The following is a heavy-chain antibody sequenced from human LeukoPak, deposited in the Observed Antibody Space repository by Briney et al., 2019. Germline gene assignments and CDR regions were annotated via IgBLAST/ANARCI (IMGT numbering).Heavy chain of an antibody. CDR1: GGSISSSSYY. V-gene: IGHV4-39*01. CDR3: ARRPQSYIDV. J-gene: IGHJ6*03. CDR2: INYSGST. Sequence: PSGTLSLTCTVSGGSISSSSYYWGWIRQPPGKGLEWIGSINYSGSTYYNPSLKSRVTISVDTSKNQFSLKLSSVTAADTAVYYCARRPQSYIDVWGKGTTVTVSS.